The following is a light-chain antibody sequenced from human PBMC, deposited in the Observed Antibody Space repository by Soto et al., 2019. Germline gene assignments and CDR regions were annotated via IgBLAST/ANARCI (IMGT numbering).Light chain of an antibody. Sequence: EIVLTQSPGTLSLYPGERATLSCRASQSVSSNLAWYQQKPGQAPRLLIYGASTRATGIPARFSGSGSGTEFTLTISSLQSEDFAVYYCQQYNNWPVRTFCQGTKV. CDR3: QQYNNWPVRT. CDR1: QSVSSN. V-gene: IGKV3-15*01. J-gene: IGKJ1*01. CDR2: GAS.